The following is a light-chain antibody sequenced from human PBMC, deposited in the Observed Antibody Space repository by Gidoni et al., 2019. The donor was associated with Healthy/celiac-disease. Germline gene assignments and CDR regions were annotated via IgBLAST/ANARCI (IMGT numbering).Light chain of an antibody. V-gene: IGLV1-40*01. Sequence: QSVLTQPPSVSGAPGQRVTISCTGSSSNIGAGYDVHWYQQLPGTAPKRLIYGNSNRPSGVPDRFSGSKSGTSASLAITGLQAEDEADYYCQSYDSSSHVVFGGGTKLTVL. CDR3: QSYDSSSHVV. CDR1: SSNIGAGYD. J-gene: IGLJ2*01. CDR2: GNS.